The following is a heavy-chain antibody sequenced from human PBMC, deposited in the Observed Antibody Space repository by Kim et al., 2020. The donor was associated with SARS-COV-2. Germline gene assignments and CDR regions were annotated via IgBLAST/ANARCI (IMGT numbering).Heavy chain of an antibody. Sequence: GSLRLSCAASGFTFSDYAMSWVRQAPGKGLEWVSLITGSASSTSYTDSVKGRFTTSRDNSKNTLYLQMNSLRVEDTALYYCVKGGRGVDFWGQGTLVTVSA. D-gene: IGHD5-12*01. CDR1: GFTFSDYA. V-gene: IGHV3-23*01. CDR3: VKGGRGVDF. CDR2: ITGSASST. J-gene: IGHJ4*02.